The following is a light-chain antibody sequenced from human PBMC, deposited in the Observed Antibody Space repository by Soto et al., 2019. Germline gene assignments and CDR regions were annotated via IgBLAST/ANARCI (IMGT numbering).Light chain of an antibody. CDR3: QQYNSYWT. J-gene: IGKJ1*01. V-gene: IGKV1-5*01. CDR2: DAS. Sequence: DIQMTQSPSSLSASVGDRVTITCRASQSISSWLAWYQQKPGKAPKLLIYDASSLESGVPSRFSGGGSGTEFTLTISSPQPDDFATYYCQQYNSYWTFGQGTKVDIK. CDR1: QSISSW.